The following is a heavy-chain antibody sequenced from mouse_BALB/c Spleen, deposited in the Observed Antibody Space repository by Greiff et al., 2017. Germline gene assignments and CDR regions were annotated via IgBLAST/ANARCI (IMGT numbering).Heavy chain of an antibody. Sequence: QVQLQQSGAELMKPGASVKISCKATGYTFSSYWIEWVKQRPGHGLEWIGEILPGSGSTNYNEKFKGKATFTADTSSNTAYMQLSSLTSEDSAVYYCASGGGMVDYWGQGTSVTVSS. V-gene: IGHV1-9*01. CDR1: GYTFSSYW. CDR3: ASGGGMVDY. J-gene: IGHJ4*01. D-gene: IGHD1-1*02. CDR2: ILPGSGST.